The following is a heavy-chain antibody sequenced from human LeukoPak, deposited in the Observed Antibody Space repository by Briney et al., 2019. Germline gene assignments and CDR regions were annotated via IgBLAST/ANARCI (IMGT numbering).Heavy chain of an antibody. V-gene: IGHV3-23*01. Sequence: GGSLRLSCAASGFTFSSYAMTWVRQAPGKGLEWVSAISGGGDGTYYADSVKGRFTTSRDNSKNTLYLQMNSLRAEDTAVYYCAKDQGFYGSGSYKEYFQYRGQGTLVTVSS. J-gene: IGHJ1*01. CDR1: GFTFSSYA. D-gene: IGHD3-10*01. CDR3: AKDQGFYGSGSYKEYFQY. CDR2: ISGGGDGT.